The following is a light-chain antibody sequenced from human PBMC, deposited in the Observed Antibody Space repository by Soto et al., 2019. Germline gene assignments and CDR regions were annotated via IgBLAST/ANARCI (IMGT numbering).Light chain of an antibody. Sequence: DIQMTQSPSSLSASVGDRVTITCRASQSISSFLNWYQQKPGTAPKRLIYAASSLQSGVPSRFSGSGSGTEFTLTLSSLQPEDFATYYRHHGSSNLGTFGQGTKVETK. CDR3: HHGSSNLGT. V-gene: IGKV1-39*01. CDR2: AAS. CDR1: QSISSF. J-gene: IGKJ1*01.